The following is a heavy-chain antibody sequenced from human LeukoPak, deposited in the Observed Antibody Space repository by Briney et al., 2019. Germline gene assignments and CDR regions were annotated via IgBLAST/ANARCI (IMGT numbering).Heavy chain of an antibody. CDR3: AKSTRDDFWSGYYVDY. CDR1: GFTFDDYA. D-gene: IGHD3-3*01. Sequence: PGRSLRLSCAASGFTFDDYAMHWVRQAPGKGLERVSGISWNSGSIGYADSVKGRFTISRDNAKNSLYLQMNSLRAEDTALYYCAKSTRDDFWSGYYVDYWGQGTLVTVSS. V-gene: IGHV3-9*01. J-gene: IGHJ4*02. CDR2: ISWNSGSI.